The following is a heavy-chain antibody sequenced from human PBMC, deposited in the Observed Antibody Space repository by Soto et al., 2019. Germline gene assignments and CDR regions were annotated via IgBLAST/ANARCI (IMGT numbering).Heavy chain of an antibody. V-gene: IGHV4-59*01. CDR1: GGSISSYY. D-gene: IGHD1-26*01. CDR2: IYYSGST. Sequence: SATLSLTCTVSGGSISSYYWSWIRQPPGKGLEWIGYIYYSGSTNYNPSLKSRVTISVDTSKNQFSLKLSSVTAADTAVYYCARGMGNYDYWGQGTLVTVSS. J-gene: IGHJ4*02. CDR3: ARGMGNYDY.